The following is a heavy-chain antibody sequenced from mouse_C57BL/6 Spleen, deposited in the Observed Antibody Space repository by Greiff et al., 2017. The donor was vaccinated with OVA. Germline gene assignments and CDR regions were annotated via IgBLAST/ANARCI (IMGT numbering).Heavy chain of an antibody. CDR1: GYTFTDYN. CDR3: ARRRNYETGYYAMDY. D-gene: IGHD1-1*01. Sequence: VQLQQSGPELVKPGASVKIPCKASGYTFTDYNMDWVKQSHGKSLEWIGDINPNNGGTIYNQKFKGKATLTVDKSSSTAYMELRSLTSEDTAVYYCARRRNYETGYYAMDYWGQGTSVTVSS. V-gene: IGHV1-18*01. J-gene: IGHJ4*01. CDR2: INPNNGGT.